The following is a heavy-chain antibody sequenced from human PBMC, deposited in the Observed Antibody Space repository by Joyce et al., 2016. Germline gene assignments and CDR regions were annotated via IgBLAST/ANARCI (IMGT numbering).Heavy chain of an antibody. CDR1: GGSFNKYT. Sequence: QVHLVQSGAEVKKSGSSVRVSCKASGGSFNKYTVSWVRQDPGQGLAWMGRIIPMLNMTNYAQEFQGRVTITADTSTTTAYMQLTGPRFDDTAVYFCAGTFNYPHHDGMDVWGQGTTVTVSS. CDR2: IIPMLNMT. D-gene: IGHD4-11*01. J-gene: IGHJ6*02. V-gene: IGHV1-69*02. CDR3: AGTFNYPHHDGMDV.